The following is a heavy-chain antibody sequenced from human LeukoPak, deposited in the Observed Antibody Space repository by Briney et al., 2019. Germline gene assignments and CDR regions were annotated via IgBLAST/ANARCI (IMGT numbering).Heavy chain of an antibody. D-gene: IGHD3-22*01. J-gene: IGHJ4*02. CDR1: GFTVNSNY. Sequence: PGGSLRLSCAASGFTVNSNYISWVRQAPGKGLEWGSVIYSGGSTNYADSVKGRFTISRDNSKNTLYLQLNSLRAEDTAVYYCARHRGSSGSCLDSWGQGTLVTVSS. CDR2: IYSGGST. CDR3: ARHRGSSGSCLDS. V-gene: IGHV3-66*04.